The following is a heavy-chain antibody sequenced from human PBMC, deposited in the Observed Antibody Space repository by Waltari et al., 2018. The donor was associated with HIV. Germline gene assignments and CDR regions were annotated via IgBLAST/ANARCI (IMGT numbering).Heavy chain of an antibody. J-gene: IGHJ3*02. Sequence: QVQLQQWGAGLLKPSETLSLTCAVYGGSFSGYYWSWIRQPPGKGLEWIGEINHSGSTNYNPSLKSRVTRSVDTSKNQFSLKLSSVTAADTAVYYCARGPRGGQLPSQAFDIWGQGTMVTVSS. CDR3: ARGPRGGQLPSQAFDI. V-gene: IGHV4-34*01. D-gene: IGHD6-6*01. CDR2: INHSGST. CDR1: GGSFSGYY.